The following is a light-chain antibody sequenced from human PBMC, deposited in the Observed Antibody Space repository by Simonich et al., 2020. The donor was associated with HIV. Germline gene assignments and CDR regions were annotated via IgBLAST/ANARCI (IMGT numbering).Light chain of an antibody. CDR3: IQGTHWPFT. CDR1: QSLVHSDGNTY. CDR2: KVS. J-gene: IGKJ3*01. Sequence: DVVMTQSPLSLPVTLGQPASISCRSSQSLVHSDGNTYLNWFPQRPGQSPRRLFYKVSNRDAGGPDRFSGSGSGTDFTLKISRVEAEDVGIYYCIQGTHWPFTFGPGTKVDIK. V-gene: IGKV2-30*02.